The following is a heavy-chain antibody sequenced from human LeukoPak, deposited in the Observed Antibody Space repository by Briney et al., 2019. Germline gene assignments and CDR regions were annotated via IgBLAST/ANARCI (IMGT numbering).Heavy chain of an antibody. D-gene: IGHD5/OR15-5a*01. CDR3: TSEASVGNWFDP. V-gene: IGHV1-2*02. CDR2: INPDNGGT. Sequence: ASVKVSCKASGYTFTDYYIHWVRQAPGQGLEWMGWINPDNGGTNYAQKFQGRVTMTRDTSIRTVYMDLSRLRSDDTAVFYCTSEASVGNWFDPWGQGTQVTVSS. J-gene: IGHJ5*02. CDR1: GYTFTDYY.